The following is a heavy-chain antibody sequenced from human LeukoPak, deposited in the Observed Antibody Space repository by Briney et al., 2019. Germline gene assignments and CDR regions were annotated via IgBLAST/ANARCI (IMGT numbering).Heavy chain of an antibody. J-gene: IGHJ4*02. CDR2: ISYDGSNK. V-gene: IGHV3-30*04. CDR3: ARDERLLSFLK. D-gene: IGHD3-3*01. CDR1: GFTFSSYA. Sequence: GGSLRLSCAASGFTFSSYAMHWVRQAPGEGLEWVAVISYDGSNKYYADSVKGRFTISRDNSKNTLYLQMNSLRAEDTAIYYCARDERLLSFLKWGQGTLVTVSS.